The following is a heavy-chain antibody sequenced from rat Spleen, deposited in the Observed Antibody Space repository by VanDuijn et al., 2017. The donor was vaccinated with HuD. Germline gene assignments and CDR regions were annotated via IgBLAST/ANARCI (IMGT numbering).Heavy chain of an antibody. CDR3: ARHHYDGYYHGPVLGVMDA. CDR2: ISTGGGSA. CDR1: GFTFSDYT. D-gene: IGHD1-12*03. V-gene: IGHV5-25*01. J-gene: IGHJ4*01. Sequence: EVKLVESGGGLVQPGRSLKLSCAASGFTFSDYTMAWVRQAPKKGLEWVATISTGGGSAYYRDSVKGRFTISRDNAKSTLYLQMNSLRSEDSASYYCARHHYDGYYHGPVLGVMDAWGQGASVTVSS.